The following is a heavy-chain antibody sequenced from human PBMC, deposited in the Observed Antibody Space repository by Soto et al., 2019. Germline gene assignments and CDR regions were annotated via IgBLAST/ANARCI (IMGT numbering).Heavy chain of an antibody. CDR1: GGTFSSYT. J-gene: IGHJ4*02. D-gene: IGHD3-10*01. CDR2: IIPILGIA. CDR3: ARPSAGKYYGSGSYSPLDY. Sequence: QVQLVQSGAEVKKPGSSVKVSCKASGGTFSSYTISWVRQAPGQGREWMGRIIPILGIANYAQKFQGRGTITADKSTSTAYMELSSLRYEDTAVYYCARPSAGKYYGSGSYSPLDYWGQGTLVTVSS. V-gene: IGHV1-69*02.